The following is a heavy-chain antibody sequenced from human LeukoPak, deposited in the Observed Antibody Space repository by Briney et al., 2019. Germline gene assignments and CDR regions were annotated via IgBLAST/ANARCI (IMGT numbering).Heavy chain of an antibody. Sequence: GASVRVSYKASGYTFTSYYMHWVRQAPGQGREWMVIINPGGGSTSYAQKFQGRVTMNRDTATSTVYMELSSLRSEDTAVYYCARILCLSCGGLGYWGQGTLVTVSS. CDR1: GYTFTSYY. CDR3: ARILCLSCGGLGY. D-gene: IGHD2-21*01. CDR2: INPGGGST. V-gene: IGHV1-46*01. J-gene: IGHJ4*02.